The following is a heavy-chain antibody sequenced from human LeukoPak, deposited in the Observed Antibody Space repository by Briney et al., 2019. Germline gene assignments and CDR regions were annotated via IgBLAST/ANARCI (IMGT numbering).Heavy chain of an antibody. CDR1: GYTFTSYG. Sequence: SVKVSCKASGYTFTSYGISWVRQAPGQGLEWMGRIIPILGIANYAQKLQGRVTITADKSTSTAYMELSSLRSEDTAVYYCARYYYDSSGYLHFDYWGQGTLVTVSS. J-gene: IGHJ4*02. V-gene: IGHV1-69*04. CDR3: ARYYYDSSGYLHFDY. D-gene: IGHD3-22*01. CDR2: IIPILGIA.